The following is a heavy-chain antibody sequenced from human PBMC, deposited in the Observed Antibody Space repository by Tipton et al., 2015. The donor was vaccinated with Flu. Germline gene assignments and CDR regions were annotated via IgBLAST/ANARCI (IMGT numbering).Heavy chain of an antibody. CDR1: GGSISSYY. CDR3: ARDAQEHCSSSSSCSEFDY. V-gene: IGHV4-4*07. D-gene: IGHD2-2*01. CDR2: IYTSGST. J-gene: IGHJ4*02. Sequence: TLSLTCTVSGGSISSYYWSWIRQPAGKGLEWIGRIYTSGSTSYKPSLKSRVTMSVDTSKNQFSLKLSSVTAADTAVYYCARDAQEHCSSSSSCSEFDYWGQGTLVTVFS.